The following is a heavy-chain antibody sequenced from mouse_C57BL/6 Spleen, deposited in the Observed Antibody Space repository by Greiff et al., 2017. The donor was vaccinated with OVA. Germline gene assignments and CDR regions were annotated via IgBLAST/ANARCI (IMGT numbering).Heavy chain of an antibody. J-gene: IGHJ3*01. V-gene: IGHV1-53*01. D-gene: IGHD4-1*01. CDR1: GYTFTSYW. Sequence: QVQLQQPGPELVKPGASVKLSCKASGYTFTSYWMHWVKQRPGQGLEWIGNINPSNGGTNYNEKFKSKATLTVDKSSSTAYMQLSSLTSEDSAVYYCARYGAGTDDFFAYWGQGTLVTVSA. CDR2: INPSNGGT. CDR3: ARYGAGTDDFFAY.